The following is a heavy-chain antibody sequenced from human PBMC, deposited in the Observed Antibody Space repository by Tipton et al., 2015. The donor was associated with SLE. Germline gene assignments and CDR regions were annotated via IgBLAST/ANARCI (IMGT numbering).Heavy chain of an antibody. CDR1: GGSISSYY. J-gene: IGHJ4*02. CDR2: YYYSGSA. Sequence: TLSLTRTVSGGSISSYYWSWIRQPPGKGLEWIGSYYYSGSAAYNPSLKSRVTISVDTSKDQFSLRLTSVTAADTAVYYCARGSPTGTTRLDYWGRGTLVTVSS. CDR3: ARGSPTGTTRLDY. V-gene: IGHV4-39*01. D-gene: IGHD1-7*01.